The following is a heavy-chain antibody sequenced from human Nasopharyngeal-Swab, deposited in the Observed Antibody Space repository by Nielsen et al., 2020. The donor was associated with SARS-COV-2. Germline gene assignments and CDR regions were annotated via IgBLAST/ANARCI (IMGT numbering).Heavy chain of an antibody. J-gene: IGHJ4*02. V-gene: IGHV3-73*01. CDR3: TRCGGGCYSGRDY. Sequence: GASLKISCAASGFTFSYSAIHWVRQASGEGLEWVARIRSQGNNYTTAYSASVKGRFIIIRDDPTNTAYLQMNSLKTEDTAMYYCTRCGGGCYSGRDYWGQGTLVTVSS. D-gene: IGHD2-15*01. CDR2: IRSQGNNYTT. CDR1: GFTFSYSA.